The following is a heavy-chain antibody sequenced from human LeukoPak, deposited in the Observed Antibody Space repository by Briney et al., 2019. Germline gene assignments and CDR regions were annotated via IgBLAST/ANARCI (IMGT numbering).Heavy chain of an antibody. V-gene: IGHV1-2*02. D-gene: IGHD3-10*01. Sequence: GASVKVSCKASGYTFTSYGISWVRQAPGQGLEWMGWINPNSGGTNYAQKFQGRVTMTRDTSISTAYMELSRLRSDDTAVYYCARELVWFGELWHYYYYGMDVWGQGTTVTVSS. CDR3: ARELVWFGELWHYYYYGMDV. J-gene: IGHJ6*02. CDR2: INPNSGGT. CDR1: GYTFTSYG.